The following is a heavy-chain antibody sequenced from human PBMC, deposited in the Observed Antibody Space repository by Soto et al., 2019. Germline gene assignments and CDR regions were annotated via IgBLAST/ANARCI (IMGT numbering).Heavy chain of an antibody. CDR1: GFTFSAYS. V-gene: IGHV3-21*01. CDR3: ARVDGYTFPNDY. Sequence: GSLRLSCVASGFTFSAYSMSWVRQAPGKGLEWVSSITSGSDYIYYADSLKGRFTISRDNAKNSLYLQMHSLRAEDTAFYYCARVDGYTFPNDYWGQGTLVTVSS. CDR2: ITSGSDYI. D-gene: IGHD5-12*01. J-gene: IGHJ4*02.